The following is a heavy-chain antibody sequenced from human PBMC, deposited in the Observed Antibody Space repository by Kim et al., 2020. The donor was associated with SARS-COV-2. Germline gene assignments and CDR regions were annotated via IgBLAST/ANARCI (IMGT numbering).Heavy chain of an antibody. J-gene: IGHJ6*02. Sequence: TGNYAQKFQGRIIITADKSSTTGYMDLSSLRSEDTAVYFCARSSGLYGLDVWGQGTTVIVSS. CDR2: TG. V-gene: IGHV1-69*06. D-gene: IGHD3-10*01. CDR3: ARSSGLYGLDV.